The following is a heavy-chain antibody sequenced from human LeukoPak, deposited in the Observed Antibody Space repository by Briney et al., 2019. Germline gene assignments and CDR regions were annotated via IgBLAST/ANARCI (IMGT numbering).Heavy chain of an antibody. J-gene: IGHJ5*02. D-gene: IGHD4-11*01. Sequence: ASVKVSCNSSGYTFTGYYMHWVRQAPGQGLEWMGWINPNSGGTHYAQKFQGRVTMTRDTSINTAYMELSRLRSDDTAIYYCARGSSTVTSTIDWFDPWGQGARVAVSS. CDR3: ARGSSTVTSTIDWFDP. V-gene: IGHV1-2*02. CDR2: INPNSGGT. CDR1: GYTFTGYY.